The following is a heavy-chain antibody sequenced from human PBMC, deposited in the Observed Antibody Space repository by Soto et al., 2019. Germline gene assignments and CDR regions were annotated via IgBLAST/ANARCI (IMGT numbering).Heavy chain of an antibody. CDR2: IWYDGSNK. CDR1: GFTFSSYG. V-gene: IGHV3-33*01. J-gene: IGHJ3*02. CDR3: ARDRENDYQTTSGAFDI. D-gene: IGHD4-17*01. Sequence: GGSPRLSCAASGFTFSSYGMHWVRQAPGKGLEWVAVIWYDGSNKYYADSVKGRFTISRDNSKNTLYLQMNSVRAEDTAVYYCARDRENDYQTTSGAFDIWGQGTMVTVS.